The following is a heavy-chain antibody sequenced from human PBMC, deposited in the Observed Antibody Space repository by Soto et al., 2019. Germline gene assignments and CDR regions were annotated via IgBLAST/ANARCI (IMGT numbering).Heavy chain of an antibody. Sequence: WASVKVSCKASGNTFTSYYMHWVRQAPGQGLEWMGIINPSGGSTSYAQKFQGRVTMTRDTSTSTVYMELSSLRSEDTAVYYCARVADYYDSTPGVFDIWGHGTLVTVSS. CDR1: GNTFTSYY. J-gene: IGHJ3*02. V-gene: IGHV1-46*01. CDR2: INPSGGST. CDR3: ARVADYYDSTPGVFDI. D-gene: IGHD3-22*01.